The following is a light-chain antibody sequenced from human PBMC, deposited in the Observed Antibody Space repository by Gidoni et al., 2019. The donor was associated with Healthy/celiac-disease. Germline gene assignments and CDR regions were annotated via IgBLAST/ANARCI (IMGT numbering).Light chain of an antibody. V-gene: IGKV1-8*01. CDR2: AAS. Sequence: AIRMTQSPSSFSASTGDRVTITCRASQGISSYLAWYQQKPGKAPKLLIYAASTLQSGFPSRFSGSGSGTDFTLTISCLQSEDFATYYCQQYNSYPFTFXPXTKVDIK. CDR3: QQYNSYPFT. CDR1: QGISSY. J-gene: IGKJ3*01.